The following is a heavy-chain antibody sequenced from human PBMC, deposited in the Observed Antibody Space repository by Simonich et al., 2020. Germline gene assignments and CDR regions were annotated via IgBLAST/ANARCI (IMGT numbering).Heavy chain of an antibody. J-gene: IGHJ6*02. CDR3: ARWIAVAGTGAYGMDV. CDR1: GFTFSSYS. Sequence: EVQLVESGGGLVKPGGSLRLSCAASGFTFSSYSMNWVRQAPGKGLEWVSSISSSSSYIYYADSVKGRLTISRDNAKNSLYLQRNSLRAEDTAVYYCARWIAVAGTGAYGMDVWGQGTTVTVSS. V-gene: IGHV3-21*01. CDR2: ISSSSSYI. D-gene: IGHD6-19*01.